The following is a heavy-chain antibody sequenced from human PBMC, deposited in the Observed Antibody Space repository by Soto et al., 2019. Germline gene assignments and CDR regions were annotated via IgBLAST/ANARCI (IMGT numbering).Heavy chain of an antibody. D-gene: IGHD2-21*01. CDR2: IKRKIDGGTT. CDR1: GFTLSDAW. V-gene: IGHV3-15*07. Sequence: PGGSLRLSCAASGFTLSDAWMNWVRQAPGRGLEWVGRIKRKIDGGTTDYAEPVKGRFSISRDDSKSTLYLQMNSLKTEDTALYYCTTDVWTYRALDFWGQGTQVTVSS. J-gene: IGHJ4*02. CDR3: TTDVWTYRALDF.